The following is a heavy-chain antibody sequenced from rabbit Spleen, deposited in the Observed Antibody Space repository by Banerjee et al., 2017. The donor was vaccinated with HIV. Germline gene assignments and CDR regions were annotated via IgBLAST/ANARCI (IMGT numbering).Heavy chain of an antibody. CDR1: GFSFNSGYD. CDR2: IAGSSSGFT. Sequence: QSLEESGGGLVKPGASLTLTCKASGFSFNSGYDMCWVRQAPGKGLEWISCIAGSSSGFTYSATWAKGRFTCSKTSSTTVTLVLTSLTAADTATYFCARGSAAMTMVITGFYFNLWGQGTLVTVS. V-gene: IGHV1S40*01. CDR3: ARGSAAMTMVITGFYFNL. D-gene: IGHD2-1*01. J-gene: IGHJ4*01.